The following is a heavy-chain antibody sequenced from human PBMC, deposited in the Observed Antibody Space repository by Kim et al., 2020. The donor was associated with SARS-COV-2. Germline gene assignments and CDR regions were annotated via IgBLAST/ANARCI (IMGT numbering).Heavy chain of an antibody. Sequence: ASVKVSCKASGYTFTSYCLHWVRQAPGQSLEWMGWIDVANTNTHYSENFQGRVTISRDTSATTVYIELSSLRSEDTAVYYCSRDGRSGDYYFDYWGQGTLGTVSS. CDR3: SRDGRSGDYYFDY. J-gene: IGHJ4*02. V-gene: IGHV1-3*01. D-gene: IGHD6-25*01. CDR2: IDVANTNT. CDR1: GYTFTSYC.